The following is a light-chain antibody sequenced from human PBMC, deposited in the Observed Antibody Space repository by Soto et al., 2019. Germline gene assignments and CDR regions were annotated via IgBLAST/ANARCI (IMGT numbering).Light chain of an antibody. CDR1: SSDLGGYNS. V-gene: IGLV2-8*01. J-gene: IGLJ3*02. CDR3: SSYAGSNKVM. CDR2: EVS. Sequence: QSALTQPPSASGSPGQSVTISCTGSSSDLGGYNSVSWYQQYPGKVPKLMIYEVSRRPSGVPDRFSGSKSGNTASLTVSGLQAEDEAHYYCSSYAGSNKVMFGGGTKLTVL.